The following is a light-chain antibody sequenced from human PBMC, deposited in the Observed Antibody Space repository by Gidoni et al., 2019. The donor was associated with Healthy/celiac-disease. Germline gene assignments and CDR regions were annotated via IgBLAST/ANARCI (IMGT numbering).Light chain of an antibody. CDR3: QQSYSTPST. CDR1: QSISSY. Sequence: DIQRSQSPSSLSASVGDRVTITCRASQSISSYLNWYQQKPGKAPKLLIYAASSLQSGVPSRFSGSGSGTDFTLTICSLQPEDFSTYYCQQSYSTPSTFGQGTKVEIK. V-gene: IGKV1-39*01. J-gene: IGKJ1*01. CDR2: AAS.